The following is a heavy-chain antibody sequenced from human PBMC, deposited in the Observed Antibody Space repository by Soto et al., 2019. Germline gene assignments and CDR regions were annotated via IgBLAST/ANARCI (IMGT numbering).Heavy chain of an antibody. Sequence: SVKVSCKASGGTFSSYAISWVRQAPGQGLEWMGGIIPIFGTANYAQKFQGRVTITADESTSTAYMELSSLRSEDTAVYYCARGKGYSYGTYYFDYWGQGTLVTVSS. CDR1: GGTFSSYA. CDR3: ARGKGYSYGTYYFDY. J-gene: IGHJ4*02. V-gene: IGHV1-69*13. D-gene: IGHD5-18*01. CDR2: IIPIFGTA.